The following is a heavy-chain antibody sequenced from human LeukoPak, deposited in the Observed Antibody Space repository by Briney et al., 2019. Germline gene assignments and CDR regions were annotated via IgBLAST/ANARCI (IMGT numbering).Heavy chain of an antibody. J-gene: IGHJ5*02. V-gene: IGHV4-30-2*01. CDR3: ARGRGGGSGSYYFPSWFDP. Sequence: SETLSLTCAVSGGSISSGGYSWSWIRQPPGKGLEWIGYIYHSGSTYYNPSLKSRVTISVDRSKNQFSLKLSSVTAADTAVYYCARGRGGGSGSYYFPSWFDPWGQGTLVTVSS. D-gene: IGHD3-10*01. CDR1: GGSISSGGYS. CDR2: IYHSGST.